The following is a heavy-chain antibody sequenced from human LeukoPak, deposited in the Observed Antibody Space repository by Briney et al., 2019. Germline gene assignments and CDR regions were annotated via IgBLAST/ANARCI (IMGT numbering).Heavy chain of an antibody. J-gene: IGHJ3*02. D-gene: IGHD3-3*01. CDR1: GFTFTSSA. V-gene: IGHV1-58*01. Sequence: GTSVKVSCKASGFTFTSSAVQWVRQARGQRLEWIGWIVVGSGNTNYAQKFQERVTITRDMSTSTAYMELSSLTSEDTAVYYCARAQGGYDFAAFDIWGQGTVVIVSS. CDR3: ARAQGGYDFAAFDI. CDR2: IVVGSGNT.